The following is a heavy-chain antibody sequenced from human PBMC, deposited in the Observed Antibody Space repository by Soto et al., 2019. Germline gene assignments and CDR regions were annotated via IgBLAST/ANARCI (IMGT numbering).Heavy chain of an antibody. Sequence: SETLSLTCTVSGDSVSSGTYYWSWIRQPPGKGLEWIGYIYYSGSTNYNPSLKSRVTISVDTSKNQFSLKLSSVTAADTAVYYCARGDWGNYDFWSGYYTGSWFDPWGQGTLVTVSS. CDR3: ARGDWGNYDFWSGYYTGSWFDP. CDR2: IYYSGST. V-gene: IGHV4-61*01. CDR1: GDSVSSGTYY. D-gene: IGHD3-3*01. J-gene: IGHJ5*02.